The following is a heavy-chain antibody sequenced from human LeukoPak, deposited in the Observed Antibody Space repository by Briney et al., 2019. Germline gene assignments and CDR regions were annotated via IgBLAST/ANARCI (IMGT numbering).Heavy chain of an antibody. CDR3: ARSNSAYYDFWSGYYIDAFDI. J-gene: IGHJ3*02. CDR2: IKQDGSEK. D-gene: IGHD3-3*01. V-gene: IGHV3-7*01. CDR1: GFTCSSFW. Sequence: GGSLRLSCAASGFTCSSFWMSWVRQAPGKGLEWVANIKQDGSEKYYVDSVKGRFTISRDNAKNSLYLQMNSLRAEDTAVYYCARSNSAYYDFWSGYYIDAFDIWGQGTMVTVFS.